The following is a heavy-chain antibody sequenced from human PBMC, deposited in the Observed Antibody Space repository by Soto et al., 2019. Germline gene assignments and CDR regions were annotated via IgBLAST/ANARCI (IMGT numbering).Heavy chain of an antibody. CDR1: GGSLSGYY. CDR3: ARGFCSGGDCYLHFDY. J-gene: IGHJ4*02. Sequence: SETLSLTCAVHGGSLSGYYWTWIRQPPGKGLEWIGESSHSGSTNYNPSLKSRVTVSVDTSKNQFSLNLSSVTAAGTAVYYCARGFCSGGDCYLHFDYWGQGTLVTVSS. D-gene: IGHD2-15*01. CDR2: SSHSGST. V-gene: IGHV4-34*01.